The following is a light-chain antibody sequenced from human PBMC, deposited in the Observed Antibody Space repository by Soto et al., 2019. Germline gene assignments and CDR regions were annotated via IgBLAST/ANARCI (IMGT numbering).Light chain of an antibody. V-gene: IGLV1-40*01. CDR3: QSYDSSLSGSV. Sequence: QSVLTQPPSVSGAPGQRVTISCTGSSSNIGAGYVVHWYQQLPGTAPKLLIYGNSNRPSGVPDRFSGSKSGTSASLAITGLQAEDEADYYCQSYDSSLSGSVFGGGTKVIVL. CDR1: SSNIGAGYV. CDR2: GNS. J-gene: IGLJ2*01.